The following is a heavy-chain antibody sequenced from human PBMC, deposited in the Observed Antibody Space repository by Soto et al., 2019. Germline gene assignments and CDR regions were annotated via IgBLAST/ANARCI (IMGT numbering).Heavy chain of an antibody. CDR3: AKDSGTYCSGGSCYPEYFQH. J-gene: IGHJ1*01. CDR2: ISGSGGST. V-gene: IGHV3-23*01. D-gene: IGHD2-15*01. Sequence: AGGSLRLSCAASGFTFSSYAMSWVRQAPGKGLEWVSAISGSGGSTYYADSVKGRFTISRDNSKNTLYLQMNSLRAEDTAVYYCAKDSGTYCSGGSCYPEYFQHWRQGTLVTVSS. CDR1: GFTFSSYA.